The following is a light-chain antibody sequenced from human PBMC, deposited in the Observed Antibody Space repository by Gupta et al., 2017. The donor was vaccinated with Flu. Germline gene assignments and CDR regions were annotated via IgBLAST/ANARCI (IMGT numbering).Light chain of an antibody. CDR2: GAS. V-gene: IGKV3-11*01. CDR1: QSVSRQ. CDR3: QQRTNWPWT. J-gene: IGKJ1*01. Sequence: IVFTQSPATLSLSPGESATLSCRASQSVSRQLAWYQQKPGQAPRLLIFGASSRATGIPDRFSGSGSGTDLTLTISSLEPEDFAVYYCQQRTNWPWTFGQGTKVEIK.